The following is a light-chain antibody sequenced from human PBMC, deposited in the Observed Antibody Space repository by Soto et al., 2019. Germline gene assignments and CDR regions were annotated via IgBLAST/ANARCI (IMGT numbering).Light chain of an antibody. CDR3: HQRSNWPPWT. CDR1: QNVSNY. V-gene: IGKV3-11*01. Sequence: EIVLTQSPATLSLSPGERATLSCRANQNVSNYLAWYQQQPGQAPRRLMYEASNRATGIPARFSGSGSGTDFTLTISSLEPEDFAVYYCHQRSNWPPWTFGQGTKVDIK. J-gene: IGKJ1*01. CDR2: EAS.